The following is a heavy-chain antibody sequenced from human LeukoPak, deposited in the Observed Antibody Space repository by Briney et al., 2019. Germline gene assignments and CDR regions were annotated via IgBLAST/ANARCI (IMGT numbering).Heavy chain of an antibody. Sequence: GASVKVSCKASGYTFTSYYMHWVRQAPGQGLEWMGIINPSGGSTSYAQKFQGRVTMTRDMSTSTVYMELSSLRSEDTAVYYCARATGNQNYYDSSGYRLGWFDPWGQGTLVTVSS. CDR3: ARATGNQNYYDSSGYRLGWFDP. V-gene: IGHV1-46*01. D-gene: IGHD3-22*01. J-gene: IGHJ5*02. CDR2: INPSGGST. CDR1: GYTFTSYY.